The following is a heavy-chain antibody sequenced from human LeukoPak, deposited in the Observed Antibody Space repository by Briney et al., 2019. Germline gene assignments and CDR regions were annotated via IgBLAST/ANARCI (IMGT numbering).Heavy chain of an antibody. CDR1: GGSISSGGYY. J-gene: IGHJ4*02. Sequence: SETLSLTCTVSGGSISSGGYYWSWIRQHPGKGLEWIGYIYYSGSTYYNPSLKSRVTISVDTSKNQFSLKLSSVTAADTAVYYCARYYYDSGGYYRLDYWGQGTLVTVSS. V-gene: IGHV4-31*03. CDR2: IYYSGST. CDR3: ARYYYDSGGYYRLDY. D-gene: IGHD3-22*01.